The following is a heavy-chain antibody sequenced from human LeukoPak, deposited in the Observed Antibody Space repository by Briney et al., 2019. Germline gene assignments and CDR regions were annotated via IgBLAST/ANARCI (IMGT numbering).Heavy chain of an antibody. Sequence: GGSLRLSCAASGFTFSSYAMHWVRQAPGKGLEWVAVISYDGSNKYYADSVKGRFTISGDNAKNSLYLQMNNLRVEDTAVYYCVRRRINFPYDVWGRGTLVTVSS. J-gene: IGHJ2*01. V-gene: IGHV3-30*04. CDR1: GFTFSSYA. CDR3: VRRRINFPYDV. CDR2: ISYDGSNK. D-gene: IGHD1-1*01.